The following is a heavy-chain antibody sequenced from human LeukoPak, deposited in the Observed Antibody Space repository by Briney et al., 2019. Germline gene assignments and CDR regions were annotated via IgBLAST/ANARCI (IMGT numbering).Heavy chain of an antibody. CDR3: AKGKDIVVVVAAPYGMDV. CDR1: GFSFSNYA. Sequence: GGSLRLSCAASGFSFSNYAITWVRQAPGKGLEWVSAISGSGGSTYYADSVKGRFTISRDNSKNTLYLQMNSLRAEDTAVYYCAKGKDIVVVVAAPYGMDVWGQGTTVTVSS. J-gene: IGHJ6*02. CDR2: ISGSGGST. D-gene: IGHD2-15*01. V-gene: IGHV3-23*01.